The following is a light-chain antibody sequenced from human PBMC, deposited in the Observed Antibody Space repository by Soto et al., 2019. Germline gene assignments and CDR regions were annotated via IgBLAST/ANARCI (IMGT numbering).Light chain of an antibody. V-gene: IGKV3-20*01. CDR1: QTVTSNY. J-gene: IGKJ2*01. Sequence: PGERATLSCRASQTVTSNYLAWYQQKPGQAPRLLIYGASSRATDIPHRFSGSGSGTDFTLTISRLEPEDFALYYCQQYGSSPYTFGQGTKLEIK. CDR2: GAS. CDR3: QQYGSSPYT.